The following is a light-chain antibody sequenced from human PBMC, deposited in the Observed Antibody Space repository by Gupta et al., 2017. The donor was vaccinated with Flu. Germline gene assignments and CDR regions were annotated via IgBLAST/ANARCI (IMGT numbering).Light chain of an antibody. V-gene: IGKV4-1*01. J-gene: IGKJ1*01. CDR3: QQDFTSPGT. Sequence: DIVMTQSPDSLAVSLGERATINCKSSRSVLYTSNNKNYLAWLQQKPGQPPKVLIYWASTRESGVPDRFSGSGSGTDFTLTISGLQAEDVAVYYCQQDFTSPGTFGQGTKVEIK. CDR2: WAS. CDR1: RSVLYTSNNKNY.